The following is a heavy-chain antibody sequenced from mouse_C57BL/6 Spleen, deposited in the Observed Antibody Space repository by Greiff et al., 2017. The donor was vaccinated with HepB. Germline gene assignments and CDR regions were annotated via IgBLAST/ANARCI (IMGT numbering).Heavy chain of an antibody. J-gene: IGHJ2*01. CDR2: IDPESGDT. CDR1: GFTINDYY. Sequence: VQLKESGAELVKPGASDKLSCTASGFTINDYYMHWVKQRPEQGLEWIGRIDPESGDTKYTPKFQGKATMTADTSSNTAYLQLSSLTSEDTAVYYCARSTAQATYDYWGQGTTLTVSS. D-gene: IGHD3-2*02. CDR3: ARSTAQATYDY. V-gene: IGHV14-2*01.